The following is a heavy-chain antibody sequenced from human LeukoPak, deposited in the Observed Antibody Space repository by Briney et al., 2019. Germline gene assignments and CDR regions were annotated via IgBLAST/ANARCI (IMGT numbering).Heavy chain of an antibody. J-gene: IGHJ4*02. D-gene: IGHD3-3*01. V-gene: IGHV3-9*01. Sequence: PGGSLRLSCAASGFTFDDYAMHWVRQAPGKGLEWVSGISWNSGSIGYADSVKGRFTISRDNAKNSLYLQMNSLRAEDTALYYCAREQITIFGVVIMAFDYWGQGTLVTVSS. CDR3: AREQITIFGVVIMAFDY. CDR1: GFTFDDYA. CDR2: ISWNSGSI.